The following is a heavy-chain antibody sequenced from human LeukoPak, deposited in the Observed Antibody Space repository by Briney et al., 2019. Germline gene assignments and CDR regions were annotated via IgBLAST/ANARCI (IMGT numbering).Heavy chain of an antibody. Sequence: GGSLRLSCTASGFTFGDYAMSWVRQAPGKGLEWVGFVRVKGYGATTEYAVSVKGRFTISRDDSKSIAYLQMNSLKTDDTGVYYCTRGGYGGGSFDHWGQGTLVTVSS. CDR2: VRVKGYGATT. V-gene: IGHV3-49*04. D-gene: IGHD4-23*01. J-gene: IGHJ4*02. CDR3: TRGGYGGGSFDH. CDR1: GFTFGDYA.